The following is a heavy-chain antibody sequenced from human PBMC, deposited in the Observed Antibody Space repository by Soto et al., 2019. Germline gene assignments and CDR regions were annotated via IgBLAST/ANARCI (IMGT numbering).Heavy chain of an antibody. V-gene: IGHV5-51*01. J-gene: IGHJ3*02. CDR3: ARPSYYDILTGYYAPEAFDI. CDR1: GYSFTSYW. Sequence: PGESLKISCKGSGYSFTSYWIGWVRQMPGKGLEWMGIIYPGDSDTRYSPSFQGQVTISADKSISTAYLQWSSLKASDTAMYYCARPSYYDILTGYYAPEAFDIWAQGTMVPVSS. CDR2: IYPGDSDT. D-gene: IGHD3-9*01.